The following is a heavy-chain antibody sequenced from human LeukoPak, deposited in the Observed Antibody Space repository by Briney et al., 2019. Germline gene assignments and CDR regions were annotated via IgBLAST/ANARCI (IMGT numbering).Heavy chain of an antibody. J-gene: IGHJ3*02. Sequence: GGSLRLSCAASGFTFSSYSMNWVRQAPGKGLEWVSSISSSSSYIHSADSVRGRFTISRDNAKNSLFLQMNSLRAEDTAVYYCARDEWGDAFDIWGQGTMVAVPS. CDR2: ISSSSSYI. CDR1: GFTFSSYS. D-gene: IGHD1-26*01. CDR3: ARDEWGDAFDI. V-gene: IGHV3-21*01.